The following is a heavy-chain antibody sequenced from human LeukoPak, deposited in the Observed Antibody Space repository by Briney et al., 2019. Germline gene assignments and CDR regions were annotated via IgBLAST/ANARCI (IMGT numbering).Heavy chain of an antibody. CDR3: AKDRRLDYDSSGNDY. D-gene: IGHD3-22*01. J-gene: IGHJ4*02. CDR2: INPNSGGT. Sequence: ASVKVSCKASGYTFTGYYMHWVRQAPGQGLEWMGWINPNSGGTNYAQKFQGRVTMTRDTSTSTAYMELSRLRSDDTAVYYGAKDRRLDYDSSGNDYWGQGTLVTVSS. V-gene: IGHV1-2*02. CDR1: GYTFTGYY.